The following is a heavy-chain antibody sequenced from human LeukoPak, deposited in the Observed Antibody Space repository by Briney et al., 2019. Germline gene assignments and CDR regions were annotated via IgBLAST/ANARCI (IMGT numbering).Heavy chain of an antibody. V-gene: IGHV4-4*09. CDR1: GGSISSYY. Sequence: PSETLSLTCTVSGGSISSYYWSWIRQPPGKGLEWIGYIYTSGSTNYNPSLKSRVAISVDTSKNQFSLKLSSVTAADTAVYYCATHSGSWYGGLAYWGQGTLVTVSS. CDR3: ATHSGSWYGGLAY. J-gene: IGHJ4*02. CDR2: IYTSGST. D-gene: IGHD6-13*01.